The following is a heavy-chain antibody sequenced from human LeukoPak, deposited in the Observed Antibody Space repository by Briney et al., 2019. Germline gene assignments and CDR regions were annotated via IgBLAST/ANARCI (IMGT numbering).Heavy chain of an antibody. J-gene: IGHJ4*02. CDR2: ISSSGSGGNT. CDR1: GVTLSSYA. D-gene: IGHD6-13*01. CDR3: AKTRPLDSSSWSHGDY. Sequence: GSLRLSCTASGVTLSSYAMSWARQAPGKGLEWVSGISSSGSGGNTYYADSVKGRFTISRDSSKNTLFLHMNTLRAEDTAIYYCAKTRPLDSSSWSHGDYWGQGTLVTVSS. V-gene: IGHV3-23*01.